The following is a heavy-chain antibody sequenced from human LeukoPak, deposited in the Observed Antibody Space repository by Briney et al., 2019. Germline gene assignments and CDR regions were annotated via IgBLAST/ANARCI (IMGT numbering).Heavy chain of an antibody. Sequence: GSLRLSCVTSGITFSNYYMHWVRQVTGEGLVWVSHIIQDGSVTSYADSVKGRFTISRDNAKNTVYPQLNNLRAEDTAVYYCATEDYRGLGYWGQGTLVTVSS. CDR1: GITFSNYY. J-gene: IGHJ4*02. CDR3: ATEDYRGLGY. V-gene: IGHV3-74*01. CDR2: IIQDGSVT. D-gene: IGHD3/OR15-3a*01.